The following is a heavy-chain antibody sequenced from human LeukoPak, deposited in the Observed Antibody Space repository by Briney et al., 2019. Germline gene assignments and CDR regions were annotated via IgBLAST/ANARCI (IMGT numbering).Heavy chain of an antibody. CDR3: AKDRGKWLQWDYFDY. CDR1: GFTFSSYG. D-gene: IGHD5-24*01. Sequence: GRSLRLSCAASGFTFSSYGMHWVRQAPGKGLEWVAVISCDGSNKYYADSVKGRFTISRDNSKNTLYLQMNSLRAEDTAVYYCAKDRGKWLQWDYFDYWGQGTLVTVSS. J-gene: IGHJ4*02. V-gene: IGHV3-30*18. CDR2: ISCDGSNK.